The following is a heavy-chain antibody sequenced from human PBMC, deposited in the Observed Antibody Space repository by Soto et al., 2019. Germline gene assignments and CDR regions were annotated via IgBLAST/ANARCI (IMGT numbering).Heavy chain of an antibody. V-gene: IGHV3-30-3*01. J-gene: IGHJ6*02. CDR1: GFTFSSYA. CDR2: ISYDGSNK. D-gene: IGHD1-1*01. Sequence: HVQLVESGGGVVQPGRSLRLSCAASGFTFSSYAVHWVRQAPGKGLEWVAVISYDGSNKYYADSVKGRFTISRDNSKNTLYLQMNSLRAEDTAVYYCARDRLRYNWNDFPYYYYGMDVWGQGTTVTVSS. CDR3: ARDRLRYNWNDFPYYYYGMDV.